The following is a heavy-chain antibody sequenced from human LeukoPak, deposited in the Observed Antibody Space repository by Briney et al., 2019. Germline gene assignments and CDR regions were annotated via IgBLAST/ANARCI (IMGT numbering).Heavy chain of an antibody. CDR1: GFTVSSNY. D-gene: IGHD1-26*01. V-gene: IGHV3-53*04. CDR3: ARVGGLDAFDI. CDR2: IYSGGST. Sequence: GGSLRLSCAASGFTVSSNYMNWVRQAPGKGLEWVSVIYSGGSTYYTDSVKGRFTISRHNSQNTLFLQMNSLRAEDTAVYYCARVGGLDAFDIWGQGTMVTVSS. J-gene: IGHJ3*02.